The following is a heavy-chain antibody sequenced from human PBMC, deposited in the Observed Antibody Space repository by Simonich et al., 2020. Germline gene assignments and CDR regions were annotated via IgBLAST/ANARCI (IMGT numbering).Heavy chain of an antibody. D-gene: IGHD6-25*01. Sequence: QVQLVQSGAEVKKPGASVTVSCKASGYTFTGYFLHWVRQAPGQGLEWMGSSTPTSGGTNYAQKFQGRVTMTRDTSISTAYMELSRLRSDDTAVYYCARGGLGHWYFDLWGRGTLVTVSS. CDR1: GYTFTGYF. CDR3: ARGGLGHWYFDL. J-gene: IGHJ2*01. V-gene: IGHV1-2*02. CDR2: STPTSGGT.